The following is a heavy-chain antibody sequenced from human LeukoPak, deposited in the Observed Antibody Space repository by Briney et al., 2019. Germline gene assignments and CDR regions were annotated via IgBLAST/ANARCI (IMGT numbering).Heavy chain of an antibody. CDR2: IYYSGST. Sequence: SQTLSLTCIVSGGSISSGGYYWSWIRQHPGKGLEWIGYIYYSGSTYYNPSLKSRVTISVDTSKNQFSLKLSSVTAADTAVYYCARGGHCSGGSCHYYFDYWGQGTLVTVSS. D-gene: IGHD2-15*01. J-gene: IGHJ4*02. V-gene: IGHV4-31*03. CDR1: GGSISSGGYY. CDR3: ARGGHCSGGSCHYYFDY.